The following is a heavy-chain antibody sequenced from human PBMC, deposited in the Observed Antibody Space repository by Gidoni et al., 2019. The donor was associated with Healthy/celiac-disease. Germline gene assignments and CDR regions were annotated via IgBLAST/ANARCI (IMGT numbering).Heavy chain of an antibody. CDR1: GYTFTSYY. J-gene: IGHJ5*02. CDR3: ARDNCSGGSCLGWFDP. CDR2: INPSGGST. D-gene: IGHD2-15*01. Sequence: QVQLVQSGAEVKKPGASVKVSCKASGYTFTSYYMHWVRQATGQGLEWMGIINPSGGSTSYAQKFQGRVTMTRDTSTSTVYMELSSLRSEDTAVYYCARDNCSGGSCLGWFDPWGQGTLVTVSS. V-gene: IGHV1-46*01.